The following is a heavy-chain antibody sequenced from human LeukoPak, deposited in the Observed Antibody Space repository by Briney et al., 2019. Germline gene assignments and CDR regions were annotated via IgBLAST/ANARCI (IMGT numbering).Heavy chain of an antibody. CDR2: INHSGST. V-gene: IGHV4-39*07. J-gene: IGHJ4*02. D-gene: IGHD6-19*01. CDR1: GGSISTSNYY. CDR3: ARVIVLAASDL. Sequence: PSETLSLTCTVSGGSISTSNYYWGWIRQPPGKGLEWIGEINHSGSTNYNPSLKSRVTISLDTSKNQFSLKLTSVTAADTAVYYCARVIVLAASDLWGQGTLVTVSS.